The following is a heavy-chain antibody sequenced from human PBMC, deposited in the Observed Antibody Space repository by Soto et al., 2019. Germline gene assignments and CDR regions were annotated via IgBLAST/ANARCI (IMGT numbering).Heavy chain of an antibody. D-gene: IGHD2-21*02. CDR1: GHSFTNYW. J-gene: IGHJ5*02. V-gene: IGHV5-51*01. Sequence: PGESLKISCKGSGHSFTNYWIAWVRQMPGKGLEWMGIIYLGDPDARYSPSFQGQVSTSADKAISTAYLQWSSLKASDTAMYYCAGRVVACAGDCFWFGPWGQGTRVTVSS. CDR3: AGRVVACAGDCFWFGP. CDR2: IYLGDPDA.